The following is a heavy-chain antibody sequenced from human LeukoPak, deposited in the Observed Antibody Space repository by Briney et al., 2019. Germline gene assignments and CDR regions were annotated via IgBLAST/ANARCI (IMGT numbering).Heavy chain of an antibody. V-gene: IGHV3-23*01. Sequence: PGGSLRPSCAASGFTFGSYAMSWVRQPPGKGLEWASGISGSGGSTYYADSVKGRFTISRDNSKNTLYLQMNSLRAEDTAVYYCAKDQRMTTVTTLDCWGQGTLVTVSS. CDR1: GFTFGSYA. CDR2: ISGSGGST. J-gene: IGHJ4*02. CDR3: AKDQRMTTVTTLDC. D-gene: IGHD4-17*01.